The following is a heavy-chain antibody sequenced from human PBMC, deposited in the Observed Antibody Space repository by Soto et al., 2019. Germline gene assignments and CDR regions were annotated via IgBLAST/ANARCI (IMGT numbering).Heavy chain of an antibody. CDR2: IYYSGST. D-gene: IGHD1-26*01. V-gene: IGHV4-59*11. CDR1: GGSISNLY. CDR3: ARTISGSYFDY. Sequence: SETLSLPCTVSGGSISNLYWSRIRQPPGKGLEWIGYIYYSGSTNYNPSLKSRVTISVDTSKNQFSLKLSSVTAADTAVYYRARTISGSYFDYWGQGTLVTVSS. J-gene: IGHJ4*02.